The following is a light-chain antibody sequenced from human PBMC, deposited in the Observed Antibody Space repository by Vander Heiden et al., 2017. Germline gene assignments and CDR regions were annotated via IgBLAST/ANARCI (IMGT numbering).Light chain of an antibody. V-gene: IGLV2-14*03. CDR1: PRDIGGFIY. J-gene: IGLJ1*01. Sequence: QSALTQPASVSGSPGQSITISCSGTPRDIGGFIYVSWYQQHPGKAPKLRIYDVTNRPSGVSNRFSGSKSGNTAFLTISGLQADDEADYYCSSYTSDITYVCGAGTKVTVL. CDR3: SSYTSDITYV. CDR2: DVT.